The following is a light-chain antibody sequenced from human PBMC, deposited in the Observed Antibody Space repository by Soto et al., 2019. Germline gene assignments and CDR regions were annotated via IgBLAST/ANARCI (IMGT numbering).Light chain of an antibody. CDR1: QSISDS. CDR3: QQYNSYST. Sequence: DIQMTQSPSTLSASVGDRVTITCRASQSISDSLAWYQQKPGKAPKLLIYDASSLESGVPSRFSGSGSGTEFTLTISSLQPEDFASYYCQQYNSYSTFGQGTKVDIK. V-gene: IGKV1-5*01. J-gene: IGKJ1*01. CDR2: DAS.